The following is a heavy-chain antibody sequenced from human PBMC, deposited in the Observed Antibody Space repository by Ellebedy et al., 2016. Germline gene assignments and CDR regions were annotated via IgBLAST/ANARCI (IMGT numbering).Heavy chain of an antibody. J-gene: IGHJ4*02. CDR3: ARGGLRDFWNGYFDS. V-gene: IGHV3-33*01. CDR2: IWYDLRHT. Sequence: GGSLRLSXSTSGFTFRNYAMHWVRQTPGKGLEWVAVIWYDLRHTYYADSMKGRISISRDNSKDTLYLEMDNLRVEDTAIYYCARGGLRDFWNGYFDSWGQGTVVSVSS. CDR1: GFTFRNYA. D-gene: IGHD3-3*01.